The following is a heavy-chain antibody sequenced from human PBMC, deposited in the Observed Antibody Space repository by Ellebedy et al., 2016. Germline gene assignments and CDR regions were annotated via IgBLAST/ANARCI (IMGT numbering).Heavy chain of an antibody. CDR2: IQHDGTVE. Sequence: GGSLRLSCAGSGFSFSNYWMCWVRQAPGKGLEWVANIQHDGTVEHYLDSVKGRFTISRDNGMNSLYLQMDSLRGEDTAVYYCARETPEDGEYYFDYWGQGSLVTVSS. V-gene: IGHV3-7*01. CDR3: ARETPEDGEYYFDY. CDR1: GFSFSNYW. D-gene: IGHD1-14*01. J-gene: IGHJ4*02.